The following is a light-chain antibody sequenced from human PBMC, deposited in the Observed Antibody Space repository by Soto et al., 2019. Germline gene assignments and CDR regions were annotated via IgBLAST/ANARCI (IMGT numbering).Light chain of an antibody. Sequence: DIQMTQSPSTLSASVGDRVTITCRATQSIDILLAWHQQKPGKAPNLLIYKASILESGVPSRFSGSACGTEFTLTISSVRRDGCASYYCQQCYRCPWAFGQGTKVEIK. CDR3: QQCYRCPWA. CDR1: QSIDIL. J-gene: IGKJ1*01. V-gene: IGKV1-5*03. CDR2: KAS.